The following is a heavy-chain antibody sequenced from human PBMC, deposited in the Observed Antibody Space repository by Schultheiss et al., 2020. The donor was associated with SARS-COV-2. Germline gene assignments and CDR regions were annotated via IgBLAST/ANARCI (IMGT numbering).Heavy chain of an antibody. CDR3: ARRSGGSKDS. J-gene: IGHJ4*02. Sequence: GESLKISCAASGFTFSDYYMSWIRQAPGKGLEWVSYISSSSSTIYYADSVKGRFTISRDNSKNTLYLQLSSLSAEDTAVYFCARRSGGSKDSWGQGTLVTVSS. D-gene: IGHD3-16*01. CDR1: GFTFSDYY. V-gene: IGHV3-11*01. CDR2: ISSSSSTI.